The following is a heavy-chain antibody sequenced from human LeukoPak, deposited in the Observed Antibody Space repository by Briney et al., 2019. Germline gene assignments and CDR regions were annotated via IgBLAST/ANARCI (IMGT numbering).Heavy chain of an antibody. CDR1: GYTFTGYY. CDR2: INPNSGGT. V-gene: IGHV1-2*02. CDR3: AAWELLHGASDAFDI. Sequence: GASVKVSCKASGYTFTGYYMHWVRQAPGQGLEWMGWINPNSGGTNYAQKFQGRVTMTRDTSISTAYMELSRLRSDDTAVYYCAAWELLHGASDAFDIWGQGTMVTVSS. D-gene: IGHD1-26*01. J-gene: IGHJ3*02.